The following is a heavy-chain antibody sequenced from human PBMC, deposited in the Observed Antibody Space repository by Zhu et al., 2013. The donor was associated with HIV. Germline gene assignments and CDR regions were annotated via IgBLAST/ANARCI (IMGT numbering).Heavy chain of an antibody. Sequence: QVQLVQSGAEVKKPGSSVKVSCKASGGTFSSYAISWVRQAPGQGLEWMGGIIPIFGTANYAQKFQGRVTITADESTSTAYMELSSLRSEDTAVYYCARDRLRYCSGGSCYDDAFDIWGQGTMVTVSS. CDR3: ARDRLRYCSGGSCYDDAFDI. D-gene: IGHD2-15*01. CDR1: GGTFSSYA. V-gene: IGHV1-69*01. J-gene: IGHJ3*02. CDR2: IIPIFGTA.